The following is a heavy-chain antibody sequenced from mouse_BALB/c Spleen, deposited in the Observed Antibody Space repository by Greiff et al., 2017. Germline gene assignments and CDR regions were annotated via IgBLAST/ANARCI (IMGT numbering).Heavy chain of an antibody. V-gene: IGHV5-12-1*01. CDR1: GFAFSSYD. J-gene: IGHJ2*01. Sequence: EVQLVESGGGLVKPGGSLKLSCAASGFAFSSYDMSWVRQTPEKRLEWVAYISSGGGSTYYPDTVKGRFTISRDNAKNTLYLQMSSLKSEDTAMYYCARHWPDYWGQGTTLTVSS. CDR2: ISSGGGST. CDR3: ARHWPDY.